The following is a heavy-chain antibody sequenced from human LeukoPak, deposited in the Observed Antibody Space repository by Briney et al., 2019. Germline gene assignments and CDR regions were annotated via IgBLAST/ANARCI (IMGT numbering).Heavy chain of an antibody. CDR2: IKQDGSEK. CDR3: ARRRGSYSDDY. Sequence: GGSLRLSCAASGFTFSDYYMSWVRQAPGKGLEWVANIKQDGSEKYYVDSVKGRFTISRDNAKNSLYLQMNSLRAEDTAVYYCARRRGSYSDDYWGRGTLVTVSS. CDR1: GFTFSDYY. J-gene: IGHJ4*02. V-gene: IGHV3-7*01. D-gene: IGHD1-26*01.